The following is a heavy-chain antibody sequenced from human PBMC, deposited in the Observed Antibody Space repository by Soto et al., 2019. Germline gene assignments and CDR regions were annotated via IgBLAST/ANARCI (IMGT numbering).Heavy chain of an antibody. CDR3: AKERSSGWTDTFDD. Sequence: GGSLRLSCAASGFTFSNYAMSWVRQAPGKGLEWVSRISGSAASAYYADSVKGRFTISRDNSKNTLYLQMYSLRAEDTAVYYCAKERSSGWTDTFDDWGQGALVTVSS. D-gene: IGHD6-19*01. J-gene: IGHJ4*02. CDR1: GFTFSNYA. CDR2: ISGSAASA. V-gene: IGHV3-23*01.